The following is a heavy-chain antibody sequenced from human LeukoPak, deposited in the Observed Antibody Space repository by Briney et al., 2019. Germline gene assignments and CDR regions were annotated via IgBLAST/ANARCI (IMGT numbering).Heavy chain of an antibody. Sequence: GGSLRLSCAASGFTFSSYEMKWVRRAPGKGLEWVSIIYGGGSVFYADSVKGRFTISRDNSKNTLYLQMNSLRGEDTAVYYCAKAGLVRGGALDSWGQGTLVTVSS. CDR2: IYGGGSV. CDR3: AKAGLVRGGALDS. CDR1: GFTFSSYE. D-gene: IGHD4/OR15-4a*01. V-gene: IGHV3-53*01. J-gene: IGHJ4*02.